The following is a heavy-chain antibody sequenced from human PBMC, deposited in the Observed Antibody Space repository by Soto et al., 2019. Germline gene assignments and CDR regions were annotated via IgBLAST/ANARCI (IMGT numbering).Heavy chain of an antibody. J-gene: IGHJ6*03. CDR3: VRTGDYYGSGSYYNPGYYYYYMDV. Sequence: GGSLRLSCAASGFTFSSYSMNWVRQAPGKGLEWVSYISSSSSTIYYADSVKGRFTISRDNAKNSLYLQMNSLRAEDTAVYYCVRTGDYYGSGSYYNPGYYYYYMDVWGKGTTVTVSS. CDR2: ISSSSSTI. D-gene: IGHD3-10*01. V-gene: IGHV3-48*01. CDR1: GFTFSSYS.